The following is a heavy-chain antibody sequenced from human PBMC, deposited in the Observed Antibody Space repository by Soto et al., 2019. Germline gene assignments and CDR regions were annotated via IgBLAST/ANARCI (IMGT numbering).Heavy chain of an antibody. V-gene: IGHV3-48*04. D-gene: IGHD1-26*01. CDR1: GFTFNSHT. CDR2: ISDSSSTI. Sequence: EVQLVESGGGLVQPGGSVRLSCVASGFTFNSHTMNWVRQAPGKGLEWLSYISDSSSTIYYADSVKGRFTISRDNAKNSLYLQMNSLRADDTAVYYCAREVGATGYWGQGTLVTVSS. J-gene: IGHJ4*02. CDR3: AREVGATGY.